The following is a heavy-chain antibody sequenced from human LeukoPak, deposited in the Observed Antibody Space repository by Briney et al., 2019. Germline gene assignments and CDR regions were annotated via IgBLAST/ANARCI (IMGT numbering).Heavy chain of an antibody. D-gene: IGHD2-15*01. Sequence: GGSLRLSCAASGFTYTSYLMSSVRQAPGKGLEWVANIKQDGSEKYYVDSVKGRFTISRDNAKNSLYLQMNSLRAEDTAMYYCARDIGDYWGQGTLVTVSS. CDR1: GFTYTSYL. CDR2: IKQDGSEK. V-gene: IGHV3-7*05. CDR3: ARDIGDY. J-gene: IGHJ4*02.